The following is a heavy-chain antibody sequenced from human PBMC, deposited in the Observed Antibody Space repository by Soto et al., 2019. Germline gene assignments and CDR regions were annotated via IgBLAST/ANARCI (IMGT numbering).Heavy chain of an antibody. CDR2: IVPLSGTP. Sequence: QVRLVQSGAEVKKPGSSVKLACKVSGGNSNSYSIAWLRQAPGQGLQWLGTIVPLSGTPNHAQQCQARVTITADTSTNTAYLELSSLRSEDTAIYYCARDWRKMSRGGFFDYWGQGSLVTISS. CDR3: ARDWRKMSRGGFFDY. CDR1: GGNSNSYS. J-gene: IGHJ4*02. V-gene: IGHV1-69*06. D-gene: IGHD3-16*01.